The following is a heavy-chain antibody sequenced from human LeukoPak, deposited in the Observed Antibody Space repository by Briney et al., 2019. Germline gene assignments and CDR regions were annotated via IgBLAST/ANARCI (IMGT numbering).Heavy chain of an antibody. CDR3: AKGAGRDYYDSSGRFYYFDY. Sequence: PGGSLRLSCAASGFTISSYAMSWVRQAPGKGLEWVSATSATGGSSYYADSVKGRFTISRDNSKNRLYLQMNSLRAEDTALYYCAKGAGRDYYDSSGRFYYFDYWGQGTLDTVSS. V-gene: IGHV3-23*01. CDR1: GFTISSYA. D-gene: IGHD3-22*01. CDR2: TSATGGSS. J-gene: IGHJ4*02.